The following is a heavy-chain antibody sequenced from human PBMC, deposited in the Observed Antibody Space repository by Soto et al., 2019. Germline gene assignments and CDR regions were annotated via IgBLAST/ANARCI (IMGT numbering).Heavy chain of an antibody. CDR2: INPSGGST. Sequence: GASVKVSCKASGYTFTRHYMHWVRQASGHGLEWMGIINPSGGSTSYAQNFQGRVTMARDTSTSTVYMELSSLRSEDTGIYFCARLPRDCNKTSCYYADHWGQGTQVTVSS. V-gene: IGHV1-46*01. J-gene: IGHJ4*02. CDR3: ARLPRDCNKTSCYYADH. D-gene: IGHD2-2*01. CDR1: GYTFTRHY.